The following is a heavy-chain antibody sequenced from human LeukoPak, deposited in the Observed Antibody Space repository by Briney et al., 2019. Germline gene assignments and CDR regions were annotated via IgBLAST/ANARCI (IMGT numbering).Heavy chain of an antibody. CDR1: EFTFSDYY. D-gene: IGHD5-12*01. Sequence: GGSLRLSCAASEFTFSDYYMSWIRQAPGKGLEWVSYISSSGSTIYYTDSVKGRFTISRDNAKNSLYLQMNSLRAEDTAVYYCARVRDYGGYDFYLDYWGQGTLVTVSS. CDR3: ARVRDYGGYDFYLDY. CDR2: ISSSGSTI. V-gene: IGHV3-11*01. J-gene: IGHJ4*02.